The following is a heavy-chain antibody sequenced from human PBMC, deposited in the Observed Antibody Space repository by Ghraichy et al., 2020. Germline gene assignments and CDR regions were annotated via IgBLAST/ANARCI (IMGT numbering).Heavy chain of an antibody. V-gene: IGHV6-1*01. J-gene: IGHJ6*02. CDR1: GDSVSRNNAA. Sequence: SETLSLTCAISGDSVSRNNAAWNWIRQSPSRGLEWLGRTYYGSTWIYDYAVSVKSRMTIIPDTSKNQFSLHLNSVTPEDTALYYCARGRPHYYPMDVWGQGTTVTVSS. CDR3: ARGRPHYYPMDV. CDR2: TYYGSTWIY.